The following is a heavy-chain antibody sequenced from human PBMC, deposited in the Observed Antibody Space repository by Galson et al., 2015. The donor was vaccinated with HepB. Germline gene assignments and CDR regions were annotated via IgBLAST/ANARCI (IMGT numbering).Heavy chain of an antibody. V-gene: IGHV1-69*10. J-gene: IGHJ5*02. D-gene: IGHD1-20*01. CDR3: ARQGGNWNDVFGFWFDP. Sequence: SVKVSCKASGGTFSSYAISWVRQAPGQGLEWMGGIIPILGIANYAQKFQGRVTITADKSTSTAYMELSSLRSEDTAVYYCARQGGNWNDVFGFWFDPWGQGTLVTVSS. CDR2: IIPILGIA. CDR1: GGTFSSYA.